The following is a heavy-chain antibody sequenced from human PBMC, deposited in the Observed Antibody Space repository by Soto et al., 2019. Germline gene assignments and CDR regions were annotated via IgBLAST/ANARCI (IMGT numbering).Heavy chain of an antibody. J-gene: IGHJ6*03. CDR2: IYYSGST. D-gene: IGHD2-2*01. CDR1: GGSISSYY. Sequence: SETLSLTCTVSGGSISSYYWSWIRQPPGKGLEWIGYIYYSGSTNYNPSLKSRVTISVDTSKNQFSLKLSSVTAADTAVYYCARILGYCSSTSSFYYYSYMDVWGKGTTVTVPS. CDR3: ARILGYCSSTSSFYYYSYMDV. V-gene: IGHV4-59*08.